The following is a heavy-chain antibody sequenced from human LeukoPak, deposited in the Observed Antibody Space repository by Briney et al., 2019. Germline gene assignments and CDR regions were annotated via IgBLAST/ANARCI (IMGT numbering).Heavy chain of an antibody. CDR1: GDRFCIYA. Sequence: GASVKVSCKASGDRFCIYAISWVRQAPGQGLEWMGGIIPIFGTANYAQKFQGRVTITADESTSTAYMELSSLRSEDTAVYYCARGGGDFPWDYWGQGTLVTVSS. CDR2: IIPIFGTA. V-gene: IGHV1-69*13. D-gene: IGHD2-21*02. CDR3: ARGGGDFPWDY. J-gene: IGHJ4*02.